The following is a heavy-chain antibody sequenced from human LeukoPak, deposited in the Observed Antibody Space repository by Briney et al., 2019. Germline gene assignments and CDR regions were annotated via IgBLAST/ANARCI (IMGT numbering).Heavy chain of an antibody. D-gene: IGHD2-2*01. CDR1: GFTFSSYA. CDR2: ISGSGGST. V-gene: IGHV3-23*01. CDR3: AKERCSSTSCYGCFDY. Sequence: GGSLRLSCAASGFTFSSYAMSWVRQAPGKGLEWVSAISGSGGSTYYADSMKGRFTISRDNSKNTLYLQMNSLRAEDTAVYYCAKERCSSTSCYGCFDYWGQGTLVAVSS. J-gene: IGHJ4*02.